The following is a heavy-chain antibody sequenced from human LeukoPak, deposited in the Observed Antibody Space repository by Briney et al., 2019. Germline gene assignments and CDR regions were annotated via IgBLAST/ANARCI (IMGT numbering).Heavy chain of an antibody. J-gene: IGHJ3*02. Sequence: PGGSLRLSCAASGFTFDDYAMHWVRQVPGKGLEWASGISWNSGSIAYADSVKGRFTISRDNAKNSLYLQMNSLRPEDTALYYCAKDTATFHDAFDIWGQGTMVTVSS. D-gene: IGHD1-26*01. CDR2: ISWNSGSI. V-gene: IGHV3-9*01. CDR1: GFTFDDYA. CDR3: AKDTATFHDAFDI.